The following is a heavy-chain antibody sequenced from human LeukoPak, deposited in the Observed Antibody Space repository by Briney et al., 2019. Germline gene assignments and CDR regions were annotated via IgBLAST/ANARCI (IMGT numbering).Heavy chain of an antibody. D-gene: IGHD3-10*01. CDR2: ISYDGSNE. J-gene: IGHJ4*02. V-gene: IGHV3-30*03. CDR3: AGSWFYRDYFEY. CDR1: GFPFSNYV. Sequence: PGRSLRLSCAASGFPFSNYVMHWVRQAPGKGLEWVAVISYDGSNEYYADSVKGRFPISRDNSKNTLYLQMNSLRAEDTAVYYCAGSWFYRDYFEYWGQGTLVTVSS.